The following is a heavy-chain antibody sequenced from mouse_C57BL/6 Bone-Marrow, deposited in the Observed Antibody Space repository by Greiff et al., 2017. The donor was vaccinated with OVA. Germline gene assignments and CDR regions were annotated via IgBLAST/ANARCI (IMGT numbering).Heavy chain of an antibody. CDR1: GYTFTSYW. J-gene: IGHJ2*01. CDR2: IDPSDSYT. D-gene: IGHD1-1*01. V-gene: IGHV1-50*01. Sequence: QVQLQQPGAELVKPGASVNLSCKASGYTFTSYWMQWVKQRPGQGLEWIGEIDPSDSYTNYNQKFKGKATLTVDTSSSTAYMQLSSLTSEDSAVYYCARITTVPYWGQGTTLTVSS. CDR3: ARITTVPY.